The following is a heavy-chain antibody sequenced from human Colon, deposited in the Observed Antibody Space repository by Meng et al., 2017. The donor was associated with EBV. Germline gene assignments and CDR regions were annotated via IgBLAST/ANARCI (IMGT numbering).Heavy chain of an antibody. D-gene: IGHD6-19*01. CDR2: ININTGNP. CDR1: GYTFTSSS. J-gene: IGHJ4*02. V-gene: IGHV7-4-1*01. Sequence: QVQLVHSGSGLKKAGDSVKVPCQAAGYTFTSSSMNWVRHAPGQGLEWMGWININTGNPTYAQGFTGRFVFSLDTSVSTAYLQIDSLKADDTAVYYCARGNGWRFDYWGQGTLVTVSS. CDR3: ARGNGWRFDY.